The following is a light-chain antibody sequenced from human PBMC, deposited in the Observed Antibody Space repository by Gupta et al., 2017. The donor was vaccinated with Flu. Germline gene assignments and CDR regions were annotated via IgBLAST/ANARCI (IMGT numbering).Light chain of an antibody. Sequence: IQMTNCPSALSAAIGDRGTTTCRASQDGSNYVYWYQLKPGKAPKLLIYDASNLEAGVPLSCIGSGSGTHVTLPTSSLQPEDVSAYSCQQRADLSLTFGGGTKVEIK. CDR2: DAS. CDR1: QDGSNY. CDR3: QQRADLSLT. J-gene: IGKJ4*02. V-gene: IGKV1-33*01.